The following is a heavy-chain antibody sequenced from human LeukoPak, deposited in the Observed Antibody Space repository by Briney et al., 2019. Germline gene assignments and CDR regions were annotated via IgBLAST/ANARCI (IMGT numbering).Heavy chain of an antibody. CDR2: IYYSGST. V-gene: IGHV4-39*01. CDR3: ASLPLYGITLEYYFDY. CDR1: GGSISSSSYY. Sequence: SETLSLNCNVPGGSISSSSYYWGWMRQPPSKGPEWIGSIYYSGSTYYNPSLKSRVTISVDTSKNQFSLKLSSVTAADTAVYYCASLPLYGITLEYYFDYWGQGTLVTVSS. D-gene: IGHD3-16*01. J-gene: IGHJ4*02.